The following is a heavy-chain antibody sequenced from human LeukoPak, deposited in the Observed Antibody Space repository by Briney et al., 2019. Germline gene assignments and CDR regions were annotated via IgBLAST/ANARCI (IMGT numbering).Heavy chain of an antibody. CDR3: AREEVATAYCSSTSCYIDY. Sequence: GSSVTVSFKGSVGTFNNYAITWVRQAPGQGLEWVGRIIPIFGTANYAQKFQGRVTITADKSTSTAYMELSSLRSEDTAVYYCAREEVATAYCSSTSCYIDYWGQGTLVTVSS. CDR2: IIPIFGTA. D-gene: IGHD2-2*02. J-gene: IGHJ4*02. CDR1: VGTFNNYA. V-gene: IGHV1-69*06.